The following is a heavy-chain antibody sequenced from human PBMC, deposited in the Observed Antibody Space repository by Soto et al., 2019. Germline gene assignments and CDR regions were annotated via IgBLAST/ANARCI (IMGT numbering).Heavy chain of an antibody. V-gene: IGHV2-5*01. CDR3: AHSMASVGYSSSWFFDY. CDR2: IYWNDDK. CDR1: GFSLSTSGVG. Sequence: QITLKESGPTMVKPTQTLTLTCTFSGFSLSTSGVGVGWIRQPPGKALEWLALIYWNDDKRYSPSLKSRLTITKDTSKNQVVLTMTNMDPVDTATYYCAHSMASVGYSSSWFFDYWGQGTLVTVSS. D-gene: IGHD6-13*01. J-gene: IGHJ4*02.